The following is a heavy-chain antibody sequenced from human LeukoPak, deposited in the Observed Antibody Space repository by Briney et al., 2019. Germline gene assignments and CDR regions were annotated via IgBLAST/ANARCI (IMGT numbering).Heavy chain of an antibody. CDR2: ITNSGYTM. Sequence: GGSLRLSCAAAGFTFDDYFMGWVRQAPGKGLEWVSYITNSGYTMYYADSVRGRFTISKDNAKNSLYLHMSGLRAEDTAVYYCTRSRARVAAAVYYFDYWGQGTPVTVSS. V-gene: IGHV3-11*01. CDR3: TRSRARVAAAVYYFDY. J-gene: IGHJ4*02. CDR1: GFTFDDYF. D-gene: IGHD6-13*01.